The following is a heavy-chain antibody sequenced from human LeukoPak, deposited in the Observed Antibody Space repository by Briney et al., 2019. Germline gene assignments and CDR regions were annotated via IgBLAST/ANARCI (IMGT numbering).Heavy chain of an antibody. D-gene: IGHD5-18*01. J-gene: IGHJ3*02. CDR2: IKSKSSGGTT. CDR3: STEGFTYGYHSFDT. CDR1: GFIFTNAW. Sequence: GGSLRLSCSTSGFIFTNAWMSWVRQAPGKGLEWVGLIKSKSSGGTTEDAAPVRGRFTISIDDEKNTLYLQMNSLKTEDTALYYCSTEGFTYGYHSFDTWGQGTMVTISS. V-gene: IGHV3-15*01.